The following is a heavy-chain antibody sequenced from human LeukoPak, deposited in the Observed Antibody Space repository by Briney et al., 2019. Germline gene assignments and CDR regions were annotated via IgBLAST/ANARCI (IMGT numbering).Heavy chain of an antibody. CDR3: AKDWDSAYTSVDY. CDR1: GFTFSSYA. D-gene: IGHD5-18*01. Sequence: GGSLRLSCAASGFTFSSYAMSWVRQAPGEGLHWVSGISDSGGSTNYADSVKGRFTISRDNSKHTLYLQMNSLRAEDPAVYYCAKDWDSAYTSVDYWGQGTLVTVSS. J-gene: IGHJ4*02. CDR2: ISDSGGST. V-gene: IGHV3-23*01.